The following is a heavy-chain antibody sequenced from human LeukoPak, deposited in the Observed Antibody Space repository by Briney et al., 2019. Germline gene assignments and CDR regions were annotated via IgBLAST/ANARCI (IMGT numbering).Heavy chain of an antibody. CDR1: SIXXXY. J-gene: IGHJ4*02. CDR2: IYYSGST. D-gene: IGHD6-6*01. V-gene: IGHV4-59*01. Sequence: SIXXXYWSWIXQXPGKGLEWIGYIYYSGSTNYNPSLKSRVTISVDTSKNQFSLKLSSVTAADTAVYYCARSRRARPLDYWGQGTLVTVSS. CDR3: ARSRRARPLDY.